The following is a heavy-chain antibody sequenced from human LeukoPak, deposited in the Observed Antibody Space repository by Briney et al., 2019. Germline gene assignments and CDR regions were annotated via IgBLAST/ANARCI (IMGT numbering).Heavy chain of an antibody. J-gene: IGHJ4*02. Sequence: GESLKISCKGSGYSFTSYWIGWVRQMPGKGLEWMGIIYPGDSDTRYSPSFQGQVTISADKSISTAYLQWSSLKASDTAMYYCARNPSPPHSGSSCPNFDYWGQGTLVTVSS. D-gene: IGHD6-13*01. V-gene: IGHV5-51*01. CDR1: GYSFTSYW. CDR2: IYPGDSDT. CDR3: ARNPSPPHSGSSCPNFDY.